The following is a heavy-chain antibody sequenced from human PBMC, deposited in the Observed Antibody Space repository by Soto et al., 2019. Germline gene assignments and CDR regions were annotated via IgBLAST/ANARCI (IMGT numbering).Heavy chain of an antibody. CDR1: GFTVSSNY. CDR2: IYSGGST. J-gene: IGHJ6*02. CDR3: AREVRAAYGLDV. D-gene: IGHD2-2*01. Sequence: EVQLVESGGGLVQPGGSLRLSCAASGFTVSSNYMSWVRQAPGKGLEWVAVIYSGGSTYYADSVKGRFTISRHNSKNTLQLQMNSLRAEDTALYYCAREVRAAYGLDVWGQGTTVTVSS. V-gene: IGHV3-53*04.